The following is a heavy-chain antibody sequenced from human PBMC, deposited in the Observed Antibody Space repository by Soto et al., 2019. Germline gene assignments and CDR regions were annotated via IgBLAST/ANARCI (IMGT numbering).Heavy chain of an antibody. D-gene: IGHD6-19*01. Sequence: SQTLSLTCAISGDSVSSNTAAWNWISSSPSRGLEWLGRTYYRSNWRHDYAVSVKSRITVNPDTSKNHLSLQLNSVTPDDTAVYYCARGVAGSGFDLWGQGTLVTVSS. CDR2: TYYRSNWRH. CDR1: GDSVSSNTAA. V-gene: IGHV6-1*01. J-gene: IGHJ4*02. CDR3: ARGVAGSGFDL.